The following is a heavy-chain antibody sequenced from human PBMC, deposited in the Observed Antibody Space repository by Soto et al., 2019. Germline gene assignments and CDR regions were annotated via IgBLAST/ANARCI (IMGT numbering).Heavy chain of an antibody. V-gene: IGHV4-39*01. CDR2: IYYSGST. CDR3: ARQLWLDGNDY. CDR1: SGSISSSSYY. J-gene: IGHJ4*02. Sequence: WETLSLTCTVSSGSISSSSYYWGWIRQPPGKGLEWIGSIYYSGSTYYNPSLKSRVTISVDTSKNQFSLKLSSVTAADTAVYYCARQLWLDGNDYWGQGTLVTVSS. D-gene: IGHD5-18*01.